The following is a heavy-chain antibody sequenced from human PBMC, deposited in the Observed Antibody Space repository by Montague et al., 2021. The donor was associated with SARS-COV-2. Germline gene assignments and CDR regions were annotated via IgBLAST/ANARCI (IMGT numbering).Heavy chain of an antibody. J-gene: IGHJ5*02. D-gene: IGHD1-1*01. Sequence: SETLSLTCTLSGGTVRDYYWNWIRQTPGKGLEWIGYIFYNGYTKYNPSLESRVTLSVDTPGNQFFLSLRSVTASDTATYFCARHSVSEDGTFFRSYFDPWGQGAQVIVSS. CDR2: IFYNGYT. V-gene: IGHV4-59*08. CDR1: GGTVRDYY. CDR3: ARHSVSEDGTFFRSYFDP.